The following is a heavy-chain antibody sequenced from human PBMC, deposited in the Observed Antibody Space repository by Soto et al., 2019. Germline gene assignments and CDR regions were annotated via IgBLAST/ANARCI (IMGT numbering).Heavy chain of an antibody. J-gene: IGHJ5*01. Sequence: QVQLQESGPGLVRPSQTLSLTCTVSGDSISSGGYYWTWIRQHPGKGLEWIGYFYFGGSTYYNPCLTGRRAVSVDTSKNRFSLSLSAVSAADTAVYYCASAFSGGRQHPFASWGQGTLVTVSS. CDR1: GDSISSGGYY. CDR3: ASAFSGGRQHPFAS. V-gene: IGHV4-31*03. CDR2: FYFGGST. D-gene: IGHD1-26*01.